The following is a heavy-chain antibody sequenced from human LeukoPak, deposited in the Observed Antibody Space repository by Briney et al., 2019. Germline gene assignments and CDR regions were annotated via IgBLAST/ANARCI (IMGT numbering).Heavy chain of an antibody. CDR2: INSGSSSST. Sequence: PGGSLRLSCAASGFTFSNYAMRWVRQAPGKGLEWVSVINSGSSSSTYYADSVKGRFTISRDNSKNTLYLQMNSLRAEDAEDSAIYYCAKGSAFSRPYYFDYWGQGVLVTVSS. CDR1: GFTFSNYA. J-gene: IGHJ4*02. V-gene: IGHV3-23*01. CDR3: AKGSAFSRPYYFDY. D-gene: IGHD6-13*01.